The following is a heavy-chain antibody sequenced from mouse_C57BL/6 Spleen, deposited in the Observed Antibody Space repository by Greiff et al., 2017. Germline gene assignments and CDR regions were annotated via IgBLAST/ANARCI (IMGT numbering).Heavy chain of an antibody. Sequence: EVMLVESGGDLVKPGGSLKLSCAASGFTFSSYGMSWVRQTPDKRLEWVATISSGGSYTYYPDSVKGRFTISRDNAKNTLYLQMSSLKSEDTAMXYCARRGFITTVVAHFDYWGQGTTLTVSS. CDR2: ISSGGSYT. V-gene: IGHV5-6*02. CDR1: GFTFSSYG. J-gene: IGHJ2*01. CDR3: ARRGFITTVVAHFDY. D-gene: IGHD1-1*01.